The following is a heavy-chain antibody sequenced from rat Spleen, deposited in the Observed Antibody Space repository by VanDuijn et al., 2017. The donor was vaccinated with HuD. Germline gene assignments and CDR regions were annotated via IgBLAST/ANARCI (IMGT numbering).Heavy chain of an antibody. CDR2: ISYGDSSGHSGT. D-gene: IGHD1-9*01. V-gene: IGHV5-29*01. CDR3: ARRHYGYTDYFDY. CDR1: GFTFNNYG. J-gene: IGHJ2*01. Sequence: EVQLVESGGGLVQPGRSLKLSCAASGFTFNNYGMAWVRQAPTTGLEWVATISYGDSSGHSGTYYRDSVKGRFTISRDNAKSTLSLQMDSLRSEDTATYYCARRHYGYTDYFDYWGQGVMVTVSS.